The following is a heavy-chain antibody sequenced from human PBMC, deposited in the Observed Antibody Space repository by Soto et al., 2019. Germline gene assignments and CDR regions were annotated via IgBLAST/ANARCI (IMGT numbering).Heavy chain of an antibody. CDR3: ARDAGICSGGSCYFDY. CDR2: ISGSGVGT. J-gene: IGHJ4*02. CDR1: GFTFTSYA. D-gene: IGHD2-15*01. Sequence: VQLVESGGGVVQPGRSLRLSCAASGFTFTSYAMTWVRQAPGRGLEWVSAISGSGVGTYYADSVKGRFTISRDNSKNTLYLQMNSLRAEDTAVYYCARDAGICSGGSCYFDYWGQGTLVTVSS. V-gene: IGHV3-23*04.